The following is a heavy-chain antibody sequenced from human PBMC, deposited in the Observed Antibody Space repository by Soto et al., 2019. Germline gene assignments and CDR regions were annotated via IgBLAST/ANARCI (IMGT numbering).Heavy chain of an antibody. D-gene: IGHD5-12*01. Sequence: ASVKVSCKTSGYTFTNYHIHWVRQAPGQGLEWLGVINPSDGGTGYAQKFQGRVTMTRDTSTSTVYMDMSSLRSEDTAVYYCARVAHQSLDYWGLGTLVTVSS. CDR3: ARVAHQSLDY. V-gene: IGHV1-46*01. J-gene: IGHJ4*02. CDR2: INPSDGGT. CDR1: GYTFTNYH.